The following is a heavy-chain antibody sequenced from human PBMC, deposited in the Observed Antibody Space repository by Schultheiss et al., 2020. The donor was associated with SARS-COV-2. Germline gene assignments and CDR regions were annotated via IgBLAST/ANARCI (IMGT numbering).Heavy chain of an antibody. CDR2: IYYSGST. CDR3: ARDGYATYYYGMDV. Sequence: SQTLSLTCTVSGGSISSYYWSWIRQPPGKGLEWIGYIYYSGSTYYNPSLKSRVTISVDTSENQFSLKLSSVTAADTAVYYCARDGYATYYYGMDVWGQGTTVTVSS. V-gene: IGHV4-59*01. D-gene: IGHD5-12*01. J-gene: IGHJ6*02. CDR1: GGSISSYY.